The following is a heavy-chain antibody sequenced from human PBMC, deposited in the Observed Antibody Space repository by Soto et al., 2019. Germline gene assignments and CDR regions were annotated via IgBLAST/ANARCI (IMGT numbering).Heavy chain of an antibody. CDR1: GGTFSNYV. J-gene: IGHJ4*02. D-gene: IGHD7-27*01. Sequence: ASVKVSCKASGGTFSNYVVNWVRQAPGQGLEWMGRIIPISGVANYAQKFQGRVTITADKSTSTSYIELSSLRSEDTAVYYCARDMTRTGGPYFDFWGQGTLVTVSS. CDR3: ARDMTRTGGPYFDF. CDR2: IIPISGVA. V-gene: IGHV1-69*04.